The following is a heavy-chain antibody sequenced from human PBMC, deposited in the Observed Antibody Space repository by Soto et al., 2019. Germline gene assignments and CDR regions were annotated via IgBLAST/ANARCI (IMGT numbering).Heavy chain of an antibody. J-gene: IGHJ3*02. Sequence: PSQTLSLTCAISGDSVSSNSAAWNWIRQSPSRGLEWLGRTYYRSKWYNDYAVSVKSRITINPDTSKNQFSLQLKSVTPEDTAVYYSARGARFTIFHDFDIWGQGTMVTVSS. CDR3: ARGARFTIFHDFDI. V-gene: IGHV6-1*01. D-gene: IGHD3-3*01. CDR2: TYYRSKWYN. CDR1: GDSVSSNSAA.